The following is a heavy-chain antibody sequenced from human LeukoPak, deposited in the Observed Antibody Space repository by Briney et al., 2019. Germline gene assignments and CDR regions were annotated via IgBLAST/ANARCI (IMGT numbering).Heavy chain of an antibody. CDR2: IYYSGST. V-gene: IGHV4-31*03. CDR3: ASEKGARLPYYFDY. J-gene: IGHJ4*02. Sequence: NASQTLSLTCTVSGGSISSGGYYWSWIRQHPGKGLEWIGYIYYSGSTHYNPSLKSRVTISVDTSKNQFSLRLSSVTAADTAVYYCASEKGARLPYYFDYWGQGTLVTVSS. D-gene: IGHD3-9*01. CDR1: GGSISSGGYY.